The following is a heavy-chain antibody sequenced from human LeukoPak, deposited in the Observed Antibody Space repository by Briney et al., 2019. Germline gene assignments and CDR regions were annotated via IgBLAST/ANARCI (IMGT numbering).Heavy chain of an antibody. CDR2: INHSGST. CDR3: ARIQVSSWYVPVDY. D-gene: IGHD6-13*01. V-gene: IGHV4-34*01. J-gene: IGHJ4*02. CDR1: GGSFSGYY. Sequence: PSETLSLTCAVYGGSFSGYYWGWIRQPPGKGLEWIGEINHSGSTNYNPSLKSRVTISVDTSKNQFSLKLSSVTAADTAVYYCARIQVSSWYVPVDYWGQGTLVTVSS.